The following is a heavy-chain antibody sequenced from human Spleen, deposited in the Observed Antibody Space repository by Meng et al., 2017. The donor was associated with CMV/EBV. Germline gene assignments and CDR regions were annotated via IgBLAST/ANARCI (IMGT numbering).Heavy chain of an antibody. CDR2: INPNSGAT. CDR3: ARKEGSYDFWSGYFEGSAWFDP. V-gene: IGHV1-2*02. Sequence: FYIHWVRQAPGQGLEWMGWINPNSGATKFAQQFQGRVTMTRDTSLSAAYMELNRLRSDDTAVYYCARKEGSYDFWSGYFEGSAWFDPWGQGTLVTVSS. CDR1: FY. D-gene: IGHD3-3*01. J-gene: IGHJ5*02.